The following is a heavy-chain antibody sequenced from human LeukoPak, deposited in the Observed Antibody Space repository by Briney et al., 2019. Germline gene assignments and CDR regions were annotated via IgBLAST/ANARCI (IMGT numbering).Heavy chain of an antibody. Sequence: GASVKVSCKVSGYTLTKLSIQWVRQAPGKGLEWMGGFNPEDGEKIYVQKFQGRVTMTEDTSINTAYMELSSLRSEDTAIYYCARERITMVRGVNRGWFDPWGQGTLVTVSS. CDR3: ARERITMVRGVNRGWFDP. D-gene: IGHD3-10*01. CDR1: GYTLTKLS. J-gene: IGHJ5*02. V-gene: IGHV1-24*01. CDR2: FNPEDGEK.